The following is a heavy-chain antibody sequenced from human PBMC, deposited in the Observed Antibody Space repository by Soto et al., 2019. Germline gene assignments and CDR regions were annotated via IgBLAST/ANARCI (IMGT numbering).Heavy chain of an antibody. CDR3: ARGGYVASFPSYPYGLAV. Sequence: QVQLVQSGAEVRKPGASVKVSCKASGYTFTNYDINWVRQAPGEGLEWMGWMNPNSGNRGFGQKFQGRVTMTSNTSISTAYRELTSLTSDDTAVYFCARGGYVASFPSYPYGLAVWGEGTTVTVSS. D-gene: IGHD2-2*01. V-gene: IGHV1-8*01. J-gene: IGHJ6*04. CDR2: MNPNSGNR. CDR1: GYTFTNYD.